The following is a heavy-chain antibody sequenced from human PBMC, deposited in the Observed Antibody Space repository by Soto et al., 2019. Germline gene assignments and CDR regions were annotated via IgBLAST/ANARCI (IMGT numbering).Heavy chain of an antibody. J-gene: IGHJ6*02. V-gene: IGHV6-1*01. CDR2: TYYRSKWYN. CDR3: ARDVSVRVAGTPPYYYGMDV. Sequence: PSQTLSLTCAISGDSVSSNSAAWNWIRQSPSRGLEWLGRTYYRSKWYNDYAVSVKSRITINPDTSKNQFSLQLNSVTPEDTAVYYCARDVSVRVAGTPPYYYGMDVWGQGTTVTSP. CDR1: GDSVSSNSAA. D-gene: IGHD6-19*01.